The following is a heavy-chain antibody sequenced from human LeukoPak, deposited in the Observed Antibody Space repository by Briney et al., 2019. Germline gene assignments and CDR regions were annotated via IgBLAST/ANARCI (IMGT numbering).Heavy chain of an antibody. D-gene: IGHD6-19*01. CDR1: VGSFSGYY. J-gene: IGHJ4*02. V-gene: IGHV4-34*01. CDR2: INHSGST. CDR3: ARARPRRRAVAGTPFDY. Sequence: SETLSLTCAVYVGSFSGYYWSWIRQPPGKGLGWVGEINHSGSTNYNPSRKSRVTISVDTSKNQFSLKLSSVSAADTAVYYCARARPRRRAVAGTPFDYWGQGTLVTVSS.